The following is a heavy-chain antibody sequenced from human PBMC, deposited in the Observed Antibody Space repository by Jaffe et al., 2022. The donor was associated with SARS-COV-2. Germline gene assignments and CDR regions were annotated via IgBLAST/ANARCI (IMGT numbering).Heavy chain of an antibody. V-gene: IGHV3-15*01. CDR2: IKSNTDGGTK. CDR1: GFTFRNAW. J-gene: IGHJ4*02. Sequence: EVQLVESGGGLVKAGESLRLSCAASGFTFRNAWMNWVRQAPGKGLEWVGRIKSNTDGGTKDFAAPVKGRFSISRDDSENTLYLQMNSLKTEDTAVYYCTTNIHDYWGQGTLVTVSS. CDR3: TTNIHDY. D-gene: IGHD2-15*01.